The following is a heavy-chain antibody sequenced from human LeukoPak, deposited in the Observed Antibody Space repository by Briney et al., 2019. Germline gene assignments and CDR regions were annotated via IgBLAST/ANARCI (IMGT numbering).Heavy chain of an antibody. D-gene: IGHD3-22*01. Sequence: GSLRLSCAASGFTFDDYGMSWARQAPGKGLEWIGDINHSGSTNYNPSLKSRVTISVDTSKNQFSLKLSSVTAADTAVYYCARPNDSSGYPDYFDYWGQGTLVTVSS. CDR1: GFTFDDYG. V-gene: IGHV4-34*01. CDR2: INHSGST. CDR3: ARPNDSSGYPDYFDY. J-gene: IGHJ4*02.